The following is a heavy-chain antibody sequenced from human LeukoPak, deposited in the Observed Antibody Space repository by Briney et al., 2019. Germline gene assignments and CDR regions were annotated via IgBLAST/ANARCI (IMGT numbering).Heavy chain of an antibody. V-gene: IGHV4-59*08. D-gene: IGHD2-2*01. CDR2: IYYSGST. CDR3: ARVPRGRCVVPAACYYMDV. CDR1: GGSISSYY. J-gene: IGHJ6*03. Sequence: SETLSLTCTVSGGSISSYYWSWIRQPPGKGLEWIGYIYYSGSTNYNPSLKSRVTISVDTSKNQFSLKLSSVTAADTAVYYCARVPRGRCVVPAACYYMDVWGKGTTVTVSS.